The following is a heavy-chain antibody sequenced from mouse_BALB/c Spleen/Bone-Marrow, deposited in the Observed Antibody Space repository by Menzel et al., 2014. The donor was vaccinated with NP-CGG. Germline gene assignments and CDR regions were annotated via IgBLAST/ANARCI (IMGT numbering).Heavy chain of an antibody. CDR3: ARGGNYWYFDV. Sequence: VQLQQSGPELVKPGASVKMSCKASGYTFTSYLMHWVKQKPGQGLEWIGYINPYNDGTKYNEKFKGKATLTSDKSSSTAYMELSCLTSEDSAVYYCARGGNYWYFDVWGAGTTVAVSS. CDR2: INPYNDGT. V-gene: IGHV1-14*01. D-gene: IGHD2-1*01. J-gene: IGHJ1*01. CDR1: GYTFTSYL.